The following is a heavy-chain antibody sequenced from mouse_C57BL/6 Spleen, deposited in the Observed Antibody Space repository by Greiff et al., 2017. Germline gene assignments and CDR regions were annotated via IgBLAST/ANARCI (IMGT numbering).Heavy chain of an antibody. V-gene: IGHV1-26*01. D-gene: IGHD2-4*01. CDR3: ARSGYDYGFAY. J-gene: IGHJ3*01. Sequence: VQLQQSGPELVKPGASVKISCKASGYTFTDYYMNWVKQSHGKSLEWIGDINPNNGGTSYNQKFKGKATLTVDKSSSTAYMELRSLTSEDSAVYYCARSGYDYGFAYWGQGTLVTVSA. CDR1: GYTFTDYY. CDR2: INPNNGGT.